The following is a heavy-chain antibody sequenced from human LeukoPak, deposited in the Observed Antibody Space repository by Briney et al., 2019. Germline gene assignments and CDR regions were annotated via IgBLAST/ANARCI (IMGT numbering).Heavy chain of an antibody. Sequence: GGSLRLSCAASGFIFTGYFMSWVRQAPGKGLEWVASIKHEGSEKYYVDSVRGRFTISRDNTKNLLYLQMSSLRAEDTAVYYCATDRGWRTSGYYLYYFEYWGQGTLLTFSS. CDR1: GFIFTGYF. D-gene: IGHD3-3*01. CDR2: IKHEGSEK. CDR3: ATDRGWRTSGYYLYYFEY. J-gene: IGHJ4*02. V-gene: IGHV3-7*01.